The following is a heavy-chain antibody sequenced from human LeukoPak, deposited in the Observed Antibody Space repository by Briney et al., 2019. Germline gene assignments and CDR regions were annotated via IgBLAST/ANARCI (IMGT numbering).Heavy chain of an antibody. CDR2: IIPIFGTA. CDR3: ARARRGDFWSGYVDY. J-gene: IGHJ4*02. V-gene: IGHV1-69*13. CDR1: GGTFSSYA. Sequence: SVKVSCKASGGTFSSYAISWVRQAPGQGLEWMGGIIPIFGTANYAQKFQGRVTTTADESTSTAYMELSSLRSEDTAVYYCARARRGDFWSGYVDYWGQGTLVTVSS. D-gene: IGHD3-3*01.